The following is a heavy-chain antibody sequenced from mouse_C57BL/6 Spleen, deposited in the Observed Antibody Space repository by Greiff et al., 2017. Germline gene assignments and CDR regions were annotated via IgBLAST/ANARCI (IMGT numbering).Heavy chain of an antibody. V-gene: IGHV1-69*01. Sequence: QVQLQQSGAELVMPGASVTLSCKASGFTFTSYWMHWVKQRPGQGLEWIGEIDPSDSSTNYYQKFKGKSTLTVDKTSSTTYMQLSSLTSEDSAVYYSAFYYGNSSYYAMDYWGQGTSVTVSS. CDR3: AFYYGNSSYYAMDY. J-gene: IGHJ4*01. CDR2: IDPSDSST. CDR1: GFTFTSYW. D-gene: IGHD2-1*01.